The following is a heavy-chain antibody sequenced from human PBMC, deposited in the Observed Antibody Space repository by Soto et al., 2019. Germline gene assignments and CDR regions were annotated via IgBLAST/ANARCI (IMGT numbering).Heavy chain of an antibody. D-gene: IGHD6-6*01. CDR1: GYSFTSYW. Sequence: PGESLKISCKGSGYSFTSYWIGWVRQMPGKGLEWMGIIYPGDSDTRYSPSFQGQVTISADKSISTAYLQWSSLKASDTAMYYCARWQSIAAYYYYYGMDVWGQGTTVTVS. CDR2: IYPGDSDT. V-gene: IGHV5-51*01. J-gene: IGHJ6*02. CDR3: ARWQSIAAYYYYYGMDV.